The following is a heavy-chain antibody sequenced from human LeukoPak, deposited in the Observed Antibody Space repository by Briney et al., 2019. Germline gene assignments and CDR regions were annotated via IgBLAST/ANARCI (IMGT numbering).Heavy chain of an antibody. CDR2: ISSGSSYI. J-gene: IGHJ4*02. Sequence: GGSLRLSCAASGFPFSSYSLNWVSQAPGKGLEWVSSISSGSSYIYIADSLKGRFTVSRDNTKDVVYLEMHSLKAVDTAVYSCARAAAAADLPYYLDCCGRGTLVTVSS. CDR1: GFPFSSYS. D-gene: IGHD6-25*01. V-gene: IGHV3-21*06. CDR3: ARAAAAADLPYYLDC.